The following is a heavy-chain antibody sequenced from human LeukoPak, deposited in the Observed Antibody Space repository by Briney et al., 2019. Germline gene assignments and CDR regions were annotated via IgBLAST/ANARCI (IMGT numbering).Heavy chain of an antibody. CDR1: GSSISSYY. Sequence: SETLSLTCTVSGSSISSYYWSWIRQPPGKGLEWIGYIYYSGSTNYNPSLKSRVTISVDTSKNQFSLKLSSVTAADTAVYYCARDRDGYNYDDYWGQGTLVTVSS. J-gene: IGHJ4*02. CDR2: IYYSGST. CDR3: ARDRDGYNYDDY. D-gene: IGHD5-24*01. V-gene: IGHV4-59*01.